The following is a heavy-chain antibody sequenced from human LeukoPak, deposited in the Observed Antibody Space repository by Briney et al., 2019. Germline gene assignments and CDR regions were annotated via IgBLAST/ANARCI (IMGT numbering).Heavy chain of an antibody. CDR2: TYYRSEWYN. D-gene: IGHD2/OR15-2a*01. CDR1: GDSVSSNSVS. V-gene: IGHV6-1*01. CDR3: ARIGNTEIDY. J-gene: IGHJ4*02. Sequence: SQTLSLTCAISGDSVSSNSVSWNWIRQSPSRGLEWLGRTYYRSEWYNDYAVSVKSRITINPDTSKNHFSLQLNSVTPEDTAVYYCARIGNTEIDYWGQGTRVTVSS.